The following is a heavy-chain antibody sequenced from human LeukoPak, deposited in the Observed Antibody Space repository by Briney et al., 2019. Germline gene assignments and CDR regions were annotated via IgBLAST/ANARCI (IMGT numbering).Heavy chain of an antibody. CDR1: GVSISTGGYS. J-gene: IGHJ4*02. V-gene: IGHV4-30-4*08. CDR3: ARALRFDSSGFDY. CDR2: ISYSGST. Sequence: SETLSLTCAVSGVSISTGGYSWSWIRQPPGKGLEWIGYISYSGSTYYNPSLKSRVTISVDTSKNQFSLKLTSGTASEPALYYCARALRFDSSGFDYWGQGTLVTVSS. D-gene: IGHD3-22*01.